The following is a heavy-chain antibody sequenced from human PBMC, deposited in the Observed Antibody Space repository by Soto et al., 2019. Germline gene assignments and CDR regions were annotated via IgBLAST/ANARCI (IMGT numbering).Heavy chain of an antibody. CDR3: AREYYDFWSVTYSYYGLDV. V-gene: IGHV4-59*01. CDR2: IFSSGST. CDR1: GGSISRYY. J-gene: IGHJ6*02. Sequence: SETLSLTCTVSGGSISRYYWSWIRQAPGRGLEWIGNIFSSGSTNYNPSLKSRVAISVGTSKNQVSLKLNAVTTADTAVYYCAREYYDFWSVTYSYYGLDVWGQGTTVTGSS. D-gene: IGHD3-3*01.